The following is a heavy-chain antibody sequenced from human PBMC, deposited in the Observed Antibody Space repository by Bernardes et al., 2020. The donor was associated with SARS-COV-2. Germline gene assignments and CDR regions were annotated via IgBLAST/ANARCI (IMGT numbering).Heavy chain of an antibody. J-gene: IGHJ4*02. V-gene: IGHV1-2*02. Sequence: ASVKVSCKASGYTFTGYYMHWVRQAPGQGLEWMGWINLNSGGTNYAQKFQGRVTMTRDTSISTAYMELSRLRSDDTAVYYCAREEYSSSSGFDYWGQGTLVTVSS. CDR2: INLNSGGT. CDR3: AREEYSSSSGFDY. CDR1: GYTFTGYY. D-gene: IGHD6-6*01.